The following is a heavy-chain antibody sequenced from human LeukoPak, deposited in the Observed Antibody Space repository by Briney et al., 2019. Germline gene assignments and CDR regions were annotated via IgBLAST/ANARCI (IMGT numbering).Heavy chain of an antibody. J-gene: IGHJ1*01. CDR2: ISDSGGS. CDR3: ARGGWYPESFQH. Sequence: SETLSLTCSVSGGSVSSGISYWSWIRQPPGEGLEWIAYISDSGGSDYNPSLRGRVTISLDTSKNQFSLRLTSVTAADTAVYYCARGGWYPESFQHWGQGALVTVSS. CDR1: GGSVSSGISY. V-gene: IGHV4-61*01. D-gene: IGHD6-19*01.